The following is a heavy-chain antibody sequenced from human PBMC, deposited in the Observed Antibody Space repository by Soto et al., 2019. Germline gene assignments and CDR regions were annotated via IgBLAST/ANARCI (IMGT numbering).Heavy chain of an antibody. D-gene: IGHD2-2*01. CDR3: AREGGYKSSSLYRNWFDP. Sequence: SETLSLTCTVSGDSIRSSTYQWGWIRQPPGRGLEWIGSAYYSESTYYNPSLKSRVTIPVETSKNQVSLKVTSVTAADTAVYYCAREGGYKSSSLYRNWFDPWGQGTLVTVSS. J-gene: IGHJ5*02. V-gene: IGHV4-39*07. CDR1: GDSIRSSTYQ. CDR2: AYYSEST.